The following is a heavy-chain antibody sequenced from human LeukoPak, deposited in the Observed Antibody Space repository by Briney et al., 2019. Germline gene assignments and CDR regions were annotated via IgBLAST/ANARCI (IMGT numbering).Heavy chain of an antibody. CDR2: IYYSGST. J-gene: IGHJ4*02. CDR3: ARDTVAVARFDY. CDR1: GGSISSSSYY. D-gene: IGHD6-19*01. Sequence: SETLSLTCTVSGGSISSSSYYWGWIRQPPGKGLEWIGSIYYSGSTYYNPSLKSRVAISVDTSKNQFPLKLSSVTAADTAVYYCARDTVAVARFDYWGQGTLVTVSS. V-gene: IGHV4-39*06.